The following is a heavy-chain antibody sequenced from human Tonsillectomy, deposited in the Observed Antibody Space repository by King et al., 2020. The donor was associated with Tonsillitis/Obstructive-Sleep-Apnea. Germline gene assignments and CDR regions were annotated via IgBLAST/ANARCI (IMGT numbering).Heavy chain of an antibody. CDR2: IYPGASHT. CDR3: ARLANYCSSTSCYTLGAFDI. V-gene: IGHV5-51*01. J-gene: IGHJ3*02. Sequence: DGQLVQSGAEVKKPGESLNISCKGSGYSFTSYWIGWVRQMPGKGLEWMVVIYPGASHTRYSPSFQGQVTISADKSISTAYLQWRSLKASDTAMYYCARLANYCSSTSCYTLGAFDIWGQGTMVTVSS. CDR1: GYSFTSYW. D-gene: IGHD2-2*02.